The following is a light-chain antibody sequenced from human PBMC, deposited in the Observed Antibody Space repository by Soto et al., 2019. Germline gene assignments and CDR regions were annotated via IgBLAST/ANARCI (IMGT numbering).Light chain of an antibody. CDR1: QSISSY. J-gene: IGKJ1*01. CDR2: VAS. CDR3: QQSYNTPQT. V-gene: IGKV1-39*01. Sequence: DIPMTQSPSSLSASVGDRVTITCRASQSISSYLHWYQQKPGTAPNLLLYVASKLQGGVPPRFSGSESGTEFTLTISSLQPEDSATYSCQQSYNTPQTFGHGPKVEIK.